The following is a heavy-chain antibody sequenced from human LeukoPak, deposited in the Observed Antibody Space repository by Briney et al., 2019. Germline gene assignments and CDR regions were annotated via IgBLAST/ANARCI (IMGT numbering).Heavy chain of an antibody. Sequence: SETLSLTCTVPGGSISSYYWSWIRQPPGKGLEWIGYIHYSGSTNYNPSLKSRVTISIDTSKNQFSLKLSSVTAADTAVYYCARGTDSPFDYWGQGTLVTVSS. CDR1: GGSISSYY. V-gene: IGHV4-59*01. J-gene: IGHJ4*02. CDR3: ARGTDSPFDY. D-gene: IGHD2-2*01. CDR2: IHYSGST.